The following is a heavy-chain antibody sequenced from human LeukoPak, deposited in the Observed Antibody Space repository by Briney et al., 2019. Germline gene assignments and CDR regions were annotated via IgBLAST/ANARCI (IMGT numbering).Heavy chain of an antibody. CDR2: MNPNSGNT. Sequence: PGGSLRLSCAASGFTFSSYAISWVRQATGQGLEWMGWMNPNSGNTGYAQKFQGRVTITRNTSISTAYMELSSLRSEDTAVYYCARGRGWQWLVGRRNYFDYWGQGTLVTVSS. D-gene: IGHD6-19*01. CDR3: ARGRGWQWLVGRRNYFDY. V-gene: IGHV1-8*03. J-gene: IGHJ4*02. CDR1: GFTFSSYA.